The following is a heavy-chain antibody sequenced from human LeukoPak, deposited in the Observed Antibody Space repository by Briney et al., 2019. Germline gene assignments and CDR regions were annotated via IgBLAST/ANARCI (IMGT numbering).Heavy chain of an antibody. CDR1: GFTFSSYG. J-gene: IGHJ2*01. V-gene: IGHV3-30*18. CDR3: AKGVHYDSSGYYLWYFDL. Sequence: PEGSLRLSCAASGFTFSSYGMHWVRQAPGKGLEWVAVISYDGSNKYYADSVKGRFTISRDNSKNTLYLQMNSLRAEDTAVYYCAKGVHYDSSGYYLWYFDLWGRGTLVTVSS. CDR2: ISYDGSNK. D-gene: IGHD3-22*01.